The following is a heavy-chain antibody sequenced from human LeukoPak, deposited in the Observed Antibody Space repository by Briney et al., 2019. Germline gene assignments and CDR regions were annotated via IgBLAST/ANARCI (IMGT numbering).Heavy chain of an antibody. D-gene: IGHD3-22*01. Sequence: GGSLRLSCAASGFTVSSNYMSWVRQAPGKGLEWVSVIYSGDNTYYADSVKGRFTISRDNSKNTLYLQMNSLRAEDTAVYYCARAPLHYDSSGYYPLDYWGQGTLVTVSS. CDR1: GFTVSSNY. J-gene: IGHJ4*02. CDR2: IYSGDNT. CDR3: ARAPLHYDSSGYYPLDY. V-gene: IGHV3-53*01.